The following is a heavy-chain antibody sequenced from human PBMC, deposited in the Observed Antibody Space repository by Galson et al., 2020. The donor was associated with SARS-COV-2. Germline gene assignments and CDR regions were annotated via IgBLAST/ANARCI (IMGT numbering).Heavy chain of an antibody. CDR3: GRERGGAIVASTIGY. V-gene: IGHV3-7*01. Sequence: GGSLRLSCAASGFTFSNYWMTWVRQVPGKGLEWVANINQDGSEKKCVDSVKGRFTISRDNAKNSLFLQLNSLRDDDTAVYYCGRERGGAIVASTIGYWGQGTLVTVSS. D-gene: IGHD5-12*01. CDR1: GFTFSNYW. CDR2: INQDGSEK. J-gene: IGHJ4*02.